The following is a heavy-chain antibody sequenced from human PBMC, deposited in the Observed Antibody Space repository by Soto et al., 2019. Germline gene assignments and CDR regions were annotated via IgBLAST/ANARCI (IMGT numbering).Heavy chain of an antibody. CDR2: IYYSGST. D-gene: IGHD2-2*01. Sequence: PSETLSLTCTVSGGSISSSSYYWGWIRQPPGKGLEWIGSIYYSGSTYYNPSLKSRVTISVDTSKNQFSLKLSSVTAADTAVYYCARHTIVVVPADNWFDPWGQGTLVTVSS. J-gene: IGHJ5*02. CDR3: ARHTIVVVPADNWFDP. V-gene: IGHV4-39*01. CDR1: GGSISSSSYY.